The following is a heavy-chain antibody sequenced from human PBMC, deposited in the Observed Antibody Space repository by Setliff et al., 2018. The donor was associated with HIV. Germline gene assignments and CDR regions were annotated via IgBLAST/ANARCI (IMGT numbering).Heavy chain of an antibody. V-gene: IGHV3-23*01. J-gene: IGHJ4*02. CDR2: ISGSGGAT. CDR3: AEVRLPY. D-gene: IGHD3-10*01. Sequence: GGSLRLSCAASGLTFSNYAMNWVRQAPGKGLEWVSCISGSGGATYYADSVKGRFTISRDNSKDTLYLQMNSLRAEDTAVYYCAEVRLPYWGQGTLVTVSS. CDR1: GLTFSNYA.